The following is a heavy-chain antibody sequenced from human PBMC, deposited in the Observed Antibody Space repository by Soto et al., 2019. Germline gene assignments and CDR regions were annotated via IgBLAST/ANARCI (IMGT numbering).Heavy chain of an antibody. Sequence: SETLSLTCAVYGGSFSGYYWSWIRQPPGKGLEWIGEINHSGSTNYNPSLKSRVTITVDTSKNQFSLKLSSVTAADTAVYYCARGPPRIKRHSGSSHAFDIWGQGTMVTVSS. V-gene: IGHV4-34*01. CDR1: GGSFSGYY. D-gene: IGHD6-6*01. CDR2: INHSGST. CDR3: ARGPPRIKRHSGSSHAFDI. J-gene: IGHJ3*02.